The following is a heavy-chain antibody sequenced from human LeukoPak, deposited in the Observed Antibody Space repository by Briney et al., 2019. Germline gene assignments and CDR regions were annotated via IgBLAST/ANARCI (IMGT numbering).Heavy chain of an antibody. CDR2: IYYSGST. CDR3: ARDDTAMAKIDY. CDR1: GGSISSYY. V-gene: IGHV4-39*07. D-gene: IGHD5-18*01. Sequence: PSETLSLTCTVSGGSISSYYWGWIRQPPGKGLEWIGSIYYSGSTYYNPSLKSRVTISVDTSKNQFSLKLSSVTAADTAVYYCARDDTAMAKIDYWGQGTLVTVSS. J-gene: IGHJ4*02.